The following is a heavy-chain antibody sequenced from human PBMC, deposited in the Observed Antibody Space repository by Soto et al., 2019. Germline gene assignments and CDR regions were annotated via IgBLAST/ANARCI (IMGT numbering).Heavy chain of an antibody. CDR2: IYWDDDK. J-gene: IGHJ5*01. CDR1: GFSLSTTGVG. CDR3: AQVNPQYDSNFFGP. Sequence: QITLKESGPTLVKPTQTLTLTCTFSGFSLSTTGVGVGWIRQPPGKALEWLALIYWDDDKRYSPSLKSRLTIPKEPSKNQVGLKMTNMDPVETATYFCAQVNPQYDSNFFGPWGQGTLGPGSS. V-gene: IGHV2-5*02. D-gene: IGHD1-1*01.